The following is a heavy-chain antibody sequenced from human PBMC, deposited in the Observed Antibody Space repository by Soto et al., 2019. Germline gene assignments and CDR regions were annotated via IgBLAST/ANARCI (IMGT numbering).Heavy chain of an antibody. CDR3: GGRLAAGGAFDI. CDR2: INAGNGNT. CDR1: GYTFTSYA. V-gene: IGHV1-3*01. Sequence: QVQLVQSGAEVKKPGASVKVSCKASGYTFTSYAMHWVRQAPGQRLEWMGWINAGNGNTKYSQKFQGRVTITRDTSASTAYMELSSLRSEDTGVYYCGGRLAAGGAFDIWGQGTIVTVSS. J-gene: IGHJ3*02. D-gene: IGHD6-13*01.